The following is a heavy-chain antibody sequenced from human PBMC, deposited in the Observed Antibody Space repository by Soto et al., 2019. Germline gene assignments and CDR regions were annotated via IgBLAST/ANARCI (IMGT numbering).Heavy chain of an antibody. J-gene: IGHJ5*02. D-gene: IGHD3-10*01. CDR2: IGTLSDT. CDR1: GFAFSTFD. CDR3: ARGRSFSYDSTPPPMFDP. V-gene: IGHV3-13*01. Sequence: PGGSLRLSCAVSGFAFSTFDIHWVRQAPRKGLEWVSGIGTLSDTFYAASVQGRFTISRQNAKNSVYLQMNSLRAGDTAFYYCARGRSFSYDSTPPPMFDPWGQGTLVTVSS.